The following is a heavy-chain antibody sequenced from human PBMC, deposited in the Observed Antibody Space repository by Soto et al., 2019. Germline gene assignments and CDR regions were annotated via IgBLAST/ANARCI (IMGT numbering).Heavy chain of an antibody. Sequence: SETLSLTCTVSGGSISSYYWSWIRQPPGKGLEWIGYIYYSGSTKYNPSLKSRVSISVDTSKNQFSLKLDSVTAADTAVYYCARLGGYYQAFDNWGQGTLVTVSS. J-gene: IGHJ4*02. CDR1: GGSISSYY. V-gene: IGHV4-59*08. CDR3: ARLGGYYQAFDN. CDR2: IYYSGST. D-gene: IGHD3-3*01.